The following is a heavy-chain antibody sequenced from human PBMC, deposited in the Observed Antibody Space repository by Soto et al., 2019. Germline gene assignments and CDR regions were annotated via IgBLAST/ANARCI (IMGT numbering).Heavy chain of an antibody. CDR2: IYYSGST. J-gene: IGHJ6*03. D-gene: IGHD4-17*01. CDR3: ARRLGRSLGYGGYGPGYYYYYMDV. V-gene: IGHV4-59*08. Sequence: PSETLSLTCTVSGGSISSYYWSWIRQPPGKGLEWIGYIYYSGSTNYNPSLKSRVTISVDTSKNQFSLKLSSVTAADTAVYYCARRLGRSLGYGGYGPGYYYYYMDVWGKGTTVTVSS. CDR1: GGSISSYY.